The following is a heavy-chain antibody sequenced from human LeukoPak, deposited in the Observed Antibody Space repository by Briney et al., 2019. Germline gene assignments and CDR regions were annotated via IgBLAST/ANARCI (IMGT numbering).Heavy chain of an antibody. V-gene: IGHV3-48*01. D-gene: IGHD6-6*01. CDR1: GFTFSTYP. CDR2: ISSSSSVI. Sequence: GGSLRLSCAASGFTFSTYPMNWVRQAPGKGLEWVSFISSSSSVIYYADSVKGRFTISRDNAKNSLYLQMNSLRAEDTAVYFCARATSQEGPLDYYYYMDVWGKGTTVTVSS. J-gene: IGHJ6*03. CDR3: ARATSQEGPLDYYYYMDV.